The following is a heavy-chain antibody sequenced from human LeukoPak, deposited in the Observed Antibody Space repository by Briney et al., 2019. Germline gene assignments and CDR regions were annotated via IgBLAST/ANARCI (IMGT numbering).Heavy chain of an antibody. CDR2: IYYSGST. Sequence: SETLSLTCTVSGGPISSYYWSWIRQPPGKGLEWIGYIYYSGSTNYNPSLKSRVTISVDTSKNQFSLKLSSVTAADTAVYYCARQPISGSYWGYFDYWGQGTLVTVSS. V-gene: IGHV4-59*08. CDR1: GGPISSYY. CDR3: ARQPISGSYWGYFDY. D-gene: IGHD1-26*01. J-gene: IGHJ4*02.